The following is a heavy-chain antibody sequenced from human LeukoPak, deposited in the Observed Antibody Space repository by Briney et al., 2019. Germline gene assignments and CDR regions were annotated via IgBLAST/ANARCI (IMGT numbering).Heavy chain of an antibody. CDR3: AKDRGKGWNQYYFDY. CDR2: ISWNSGSI. V-gene: IGHV3-9*01. Sequence: LTGGSLRLSCAASGFTFDDYAMHWVRQAPGKGLEWVSGISWNSGSIGYADSVKGRFTISRDNAKNSLYLQMNSLRAEDTALYYCAKDRGKGWNQYYFDYWGQGTLVTVSS. J-gene: IGHJ4*02. D-gene: IGHD1-1*01. CDR1: GFTFDDYA.